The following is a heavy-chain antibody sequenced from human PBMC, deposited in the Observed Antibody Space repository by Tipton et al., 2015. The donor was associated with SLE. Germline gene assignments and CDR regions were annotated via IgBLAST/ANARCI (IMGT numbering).Heavy chain of an antibody. V-gene: IGHV3-7*01. CDR1: GFTFSSYW. CDR2: VKQDGSTK. CDR3: VRKVGEY. Sequence: SLRLSCAASGFTFSSYWMSWVRQAPGKGLEWVANVKQDGSTKYYVDSVRGRFTISRDNAENSVFLQMNSLRAEDTAVYYCVRKVGEYWGQGTLVTVSS. J-gene: IGHJ4*02.